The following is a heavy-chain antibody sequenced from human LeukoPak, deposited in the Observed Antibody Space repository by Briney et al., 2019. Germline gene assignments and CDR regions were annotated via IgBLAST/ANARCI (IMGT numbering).Heavy chain of an antibody. J-gene: IGHJ5*02. CDR3: ARSQSAINWFDP. CDR2: IIPIFGTA. Sequence: SVKVSCKASGGTFSSYAISWVRQAPGQGLEWMGGIIPIFGTANYAQKFQGRVTITADESTSTACMELSSLRSEDTAVYYCARSQSAINWFDPWGQGTLVTVSS. D-gene: IGHD2-2*01. V-gene: IGHV1-69*01. CDR1: GGTFSSYA.